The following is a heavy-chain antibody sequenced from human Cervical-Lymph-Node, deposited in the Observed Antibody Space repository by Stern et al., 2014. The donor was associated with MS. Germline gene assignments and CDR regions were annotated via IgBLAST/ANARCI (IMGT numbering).Heavy chain of an antibody. CDR3: ATHRVYAGNRYSFDL. CDR1: GFTFSSSA. D-gene: IGHD4-23*01. V-gene: IGHV3-23*01. J-gene: IGHJ2*01. CDR2: SIVTSNT. Sequence: EVQLLESGGGLVQPGESLTLSCAGSGFTFSSSAMSWVRRAPGRGLQCVSLSIVTSNTNNADSVEGRCTISRDNSKNTLYLQMSDLRADDTAVYYCATHRVYAGNRYSFDLWGRGTLVTVSS.